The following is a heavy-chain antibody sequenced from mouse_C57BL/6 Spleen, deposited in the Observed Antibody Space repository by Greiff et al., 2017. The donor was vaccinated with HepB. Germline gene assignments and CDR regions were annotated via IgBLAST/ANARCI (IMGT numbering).Heavy chain of an antibody. D-gene: IGHD2-1*01. CDR3: DRNGGVTSWYFDV. V-gene: IGHV2-2*01. CDR2: IWSGGST. CDR1: GFSLTSYG. Sequence: VKLQESGPGLVQPSQSLSITCTASGFSLTSYGVHWVRQSPGKGLEWLGVIWSGGSTDYNAAFIYRLSISKDNSKSQVFFKMDSLQADDNAIYYCDRNGGVTSWYFDVWGTGTTVTVSS. J-gene: IGHJ1*03.